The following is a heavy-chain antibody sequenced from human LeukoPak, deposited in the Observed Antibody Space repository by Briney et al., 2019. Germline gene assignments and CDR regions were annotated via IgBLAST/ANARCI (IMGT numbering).Heavy chain of an antibody. CDR1: GGSISSYY. J-gene: IGHJ4*02. CDR2: IYSTGST. V-gene: IGHV4-4*07. CDR3: ARQIASAGTAGFDF. Sequence: SETLSLTCTVSGGSISSYYWSWIRQPAGKGLEWIGRIYSTGSTNYNPSLKSRVTMSVDTSKNQFSLRLRSVTAADTAVYYCARQIASAGTAGFDFWGQGALVTVSS. D-gene: IGHD6-13*01.